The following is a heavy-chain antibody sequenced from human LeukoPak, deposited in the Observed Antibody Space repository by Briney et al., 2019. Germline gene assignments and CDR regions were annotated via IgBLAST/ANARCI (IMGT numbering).Heavy chain of an antibody. D-gene: IGHD1-26*01. CDR1: GGSISSSSYY. J-gene: IGHJ4*02. CDR2: IYYSGST. Sequence: SETLSLTCTVSGGSISSSSYYWGWIRQPPGKGLEWIGSIYYSGSTYYNPSLKSRVTISVDTSKNQFSLKLSSVTAADTAVYYCARLHIVGATGVDYWGQGTLVTVSS. V-gene: IGHV4-39*01. CDR3: ARLHIVGATGVDY.